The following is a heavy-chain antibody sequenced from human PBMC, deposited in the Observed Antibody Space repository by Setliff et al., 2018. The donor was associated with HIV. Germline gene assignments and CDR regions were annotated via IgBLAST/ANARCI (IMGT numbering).Heavy chain of an antibody. Sequence: SETLSLTCTVSGGSSSSSSFYWGWIRQPPGKGLEWIGSIYYSGNTYYNPSLKSRVTISVGTSKNQFSLKLSSVTAADTAAYYCARPFDWGSSHPLGYWSQGTLVTVSS. V-gene: IGHV4-39*01. CDR1: GGSSSSSSFY. CDR3: ARPFDWGSSHPLGY. D-gene: IGHD3-9*01. CDR2: IYYSGNT. J-gene: IGHJ4*02.